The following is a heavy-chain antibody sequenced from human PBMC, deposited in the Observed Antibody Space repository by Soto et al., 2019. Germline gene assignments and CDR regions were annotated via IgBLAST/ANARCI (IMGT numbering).Heavy chain of an antibody. V-gene: IGHV4-59*12. D-gene: IGHD1-26*01. CDR1: GGSISSYY. Sequence: PSETLSLTCTVSGGSISSYYWSWIRQPPGKGLEWIGYISYSGTTNYNPSLKSRVIISVDTSKNQFSLQLNSVTAADTAVYYCAREGGYNAPARYWGQGTLVTVSS. CDR3: AREGGYNAPARY. J-gene: IGHJ4*02. CDR2: ISYSGTT.